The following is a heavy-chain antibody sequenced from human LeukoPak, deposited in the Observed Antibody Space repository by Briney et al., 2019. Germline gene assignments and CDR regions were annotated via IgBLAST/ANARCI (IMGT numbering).Heavy chain of an antibody. V-gene: IGHV4-59*01. Sequence: SETLSLTCTVSGGSISSYYWSWIRQPPGKGLEWIGYIYYSGSTNYNPSLKSRVTISVDTSKSQFSLKLSSVTAADTAVYYCARVGVASSSPLDYWGQGTLVTVSS. CDR1: GGSISSYY. D-gene: IGHD6-6*01. CDR3: ARVGVASSSPLDY. CDR2: IYYSGST. J-gene: IGHJ4*02.